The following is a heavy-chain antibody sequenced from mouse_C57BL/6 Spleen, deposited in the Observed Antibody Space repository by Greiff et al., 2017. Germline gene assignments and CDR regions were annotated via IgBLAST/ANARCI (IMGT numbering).Heavy chain of an antibody. CDR2: ISYDGSN. V-gene: IGHV3-6*01. CDR3: ARGGYLYYFDY. J-gene: IGHJ2*01. Sequence: DVQLQESGPGLVKPSPSLSFTCSVTGYSITSGYYWNWIRQFPGNKLEWMGYISYDGSNNYNPSLKNRISITRDTSKNPLFLKLNSVTTEDTATYYCARGGYLYYFDYWGQGTTLTVSS. CDR1: GYSITSGYY. D-gene: IGHD2-2*01.